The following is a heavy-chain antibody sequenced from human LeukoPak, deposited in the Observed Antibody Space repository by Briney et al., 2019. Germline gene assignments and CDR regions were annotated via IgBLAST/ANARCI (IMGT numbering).Heavy chain of an antibody. V-gene: IGHV3-15*05. CDR3: ARDLDGYRSGNGA. D-gene: IGHD5-12*01. Sequence: GGSLRLSCAASGFTFTNAWMTWVRQAPGRGLEWVGRIRSKTDGGTADYAAPVKGRFIISRDESKNTLYLQMNSLRAEDTAVYYCARDLDGYRSGNGAWGQGTLVTVSS. CDR2: IRSKTDGGTA. CDR1: GFTFTNAW. J-gene: IGHJ5*02.